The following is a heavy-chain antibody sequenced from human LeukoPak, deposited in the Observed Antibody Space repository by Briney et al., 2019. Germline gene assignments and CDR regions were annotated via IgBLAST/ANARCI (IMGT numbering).Heavy chain of an antibody. J-gene: IGHJ3*02. CDR2: ISSSSSYI. Sequence: GGSLRLSCAASGFTFSSYSMNWVRQAPGKGLEWVSSISSSSSYIYYADSVKGRFTISRDNAKNSLYLQMSSLRAEDTAVYYCARDKSSIGAFDIWGQGTMVTVSS. D-gene: IGHD3-3*02. CDR3: ARDKSSIGAFDI. V-gene: IGHV3-21*01. CDR1: GFTFSSYS.